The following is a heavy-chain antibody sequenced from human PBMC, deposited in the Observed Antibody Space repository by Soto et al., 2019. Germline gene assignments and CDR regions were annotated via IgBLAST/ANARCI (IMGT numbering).Heavy chain of an antibody. Sequence: SETLSLTCTVSGGSISSYYWSWIRQPPGKGLEWIGYIYYSGSTNYNPSLKSRVTISVDTSKNQFSLKLSSVTAADTAVYYCARQQHGSGSYYYYYGMDVWGQGTTVTVSS. CDR1: GGSISSYY. V-gene: IGHV4-59*08. CDR3: ARQQHGSGSYYYYYGMDV. J-gene: IGHJ6*02. CDR2: IYYSGST. D-gene: IGHD3-10*01.